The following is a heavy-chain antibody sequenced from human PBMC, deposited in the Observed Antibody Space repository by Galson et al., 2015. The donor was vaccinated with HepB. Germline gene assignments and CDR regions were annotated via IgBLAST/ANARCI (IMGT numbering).Heavy chain of an antibody. Sequence: SVKVSCKASGYTFTSYGISWVRQAPGQGLEWMGCISAYNGYTKYAQKLQGRVTMTTDTSTSTAYMELRSLRSDDTAVYYCARNGYSCYDSDYYYYYKMDVWGQGTTVTVSS. V-gene: IGHV1-18*04. J-gene: IGHJ6*02. CDR2: ISAYNGYT. D-gene: IGHD5-12*01. CDR3: ARNGYSCYDSDYYYYYKMDV. CDR1: GYTFTSYG.